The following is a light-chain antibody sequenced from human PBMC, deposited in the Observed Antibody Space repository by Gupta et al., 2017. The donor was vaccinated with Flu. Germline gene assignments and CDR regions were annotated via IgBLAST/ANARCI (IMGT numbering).Light chain of an antibody. V-gene: IGLV4-69*01. CDR3: QTWDTGIWV. J-gene: IGLJ3*02. Sequence: VKLTCTRSNGNNTNAIAWHQHQPEKAPRFLMSLHCDGSHSTGDEMPDRFSGSSSGADSYRTISRLQAEDEADYDCQTWDTGIWVFGGGTKLTVL. CDR1: NGNNTNA. CDR2: LHCDGSH.